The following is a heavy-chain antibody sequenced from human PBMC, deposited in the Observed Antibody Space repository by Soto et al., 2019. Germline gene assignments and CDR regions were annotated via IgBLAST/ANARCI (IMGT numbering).Heavy chain of an antibody. V-gene: IGHV3-13*01. J-gene: IGHJ4*02. Sequence: EVQLVESGGGLVQPGGSLRLSCAASGFTFSSYDMHWVRQATGKGLEWVSAIGTARDTYYPGSVKGRFTISRENAKNSLYLQMNSLRAEDTAVYYCARGAYEWELLWGGEGLLDYWGQGTLVTVSS. CDR3: ARGAYEWELLWGGEGLLDY. CDR2: IGTARDT. D-gene: IGHD1-26*01. CDR1: GFTFSSYD.